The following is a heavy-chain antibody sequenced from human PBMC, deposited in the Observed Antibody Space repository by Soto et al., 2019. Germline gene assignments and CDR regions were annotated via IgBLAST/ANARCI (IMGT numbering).Heavy chain of an antibody. J-gene: IGHJ6*02. CDR1: GFTVSSNY. Sequence: GGSLRLSCAASGFTVSSNYMSWVRQAPGKGLEWFSVIYSGGNTYYADPVRGRFTISRDNSKNTLYLQMKSLRAEDTAVYYCARDPPATRHGMDVWGQGTLVTVS. CDR3: ARDPPATRHGMDV. CDR2: IYSGGNT. V-gene: IGHV3-53*01.